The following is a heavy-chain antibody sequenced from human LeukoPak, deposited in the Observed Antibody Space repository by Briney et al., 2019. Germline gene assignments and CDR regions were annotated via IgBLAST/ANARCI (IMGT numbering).Heavy chain of an antibody. CDR3: ARRMRPYYYYGMDV. CDR2: IYHSGST. V-gene: IGHV4-30-2*01. Sequence: SQTLSLTCAVSGGSISSGGYSWSWIRQPPGKGLEWIGYIYHSGSTYYNPSLKSRVTISVDRSKNQFSLKLSSVTAADTAVYYCARRMRPYYYYGMDVWGQGTTVTVSS. D-gene: IGHD2-15*01. J-gene: IGHJ6*02. CDR1: GGSISSGGYS.